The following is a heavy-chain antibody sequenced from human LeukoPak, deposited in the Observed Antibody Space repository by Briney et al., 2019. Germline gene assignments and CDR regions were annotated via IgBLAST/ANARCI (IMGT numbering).Heavy chain of an antibody. CDR1: GYTFTSYD. D-gene: IGHD3-3*01. CDR2: MNPNSGNT. J-gene: IGHJ1*01. Sequence: ASVTVSCKASGYTFTSYDINWVRQAPGQGLEWMGWMNPNSGNTGYAQKFQGRVTMTRNTSISTAYMELSSLRSEDTAVYYCARGPGGYDFWSGYYIAYFQHWGQGTLVTVSS. V-gene: IGHV1-8*01. CDR3: ARGPGGYDFWSGYYIAYFQH.